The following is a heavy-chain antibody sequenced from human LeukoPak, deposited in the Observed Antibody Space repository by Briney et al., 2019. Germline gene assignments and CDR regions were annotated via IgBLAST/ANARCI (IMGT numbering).Heavy chain of an antibody. J-gene: IGHJ5*02. Sequence: MRGESLKISCKGSGYSFTSYWIGWVRQMPGKGLEWMGIIYPGDSDTRYSPSFQGQVTTSADKSISTAYLQWSSLKASDTAMYYCARQFAVSWFDPWGQGTLVTVSS. V-gene: IGHV5-51*01. D-gene: IGHD4-17*01. CDR2: IYPGDSDT. CDR3: ARQFAVSWFDP. CDR1: GYSFTSYW.